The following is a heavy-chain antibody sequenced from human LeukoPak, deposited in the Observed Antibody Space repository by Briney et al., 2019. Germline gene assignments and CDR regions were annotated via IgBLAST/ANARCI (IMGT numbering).Heavy chain of an antibody. D-gene: IGHD2-2*01. CDR2: IIPIFGTA. Sequence: SVKVSCKASGGTFSSYAISWVRQVPGQGLEWMGGIIPIFGTANYAQKFQGRVTITADESTSTAYMELSSLRSEDTAVYYCARDNLHGPPAKEYFQHWGQGTLVTVSS. CDR1: GGTFSSYA. J-gene: IGHJ1*01. CDR3: ARDNLHGPPAKEYFQH. V-gene: IGHV1-69*13.